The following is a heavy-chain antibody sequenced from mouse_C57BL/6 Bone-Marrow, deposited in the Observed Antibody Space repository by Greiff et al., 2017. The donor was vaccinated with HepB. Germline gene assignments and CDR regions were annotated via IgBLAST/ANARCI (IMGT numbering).Heavy chain of an antibody. CDR1: GFNIKDYY. D-gene: IGHD2-1*01. CDR3: AGGGYGNYYFDY. Sequence: VQLQQSGAELVKPGASVKLSCTASGFNIKDYYMHWVKQRTEQGLEWIGRIDPEDGDTKYAPKFQGKATITADTSSNTAYLQLSSLTSEDTAVYYCAGGGYGNYYFDYWGQGTTLTVSS. J-gene: IGHJ2*01. V-gene: IGHV14-2*01. CDR2: IDPEDGDT.